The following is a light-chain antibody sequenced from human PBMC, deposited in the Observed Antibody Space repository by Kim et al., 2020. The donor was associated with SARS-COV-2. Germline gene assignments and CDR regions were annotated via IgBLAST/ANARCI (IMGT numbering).Light chain of an antibody. CDR3: QQYGSSPPWT. J-gene: IGKJ1*01. Sequence: QGERATLSCRASQSVSSSYLAWYQQKPGQAPRLLIYGASSRATGIPDRFSGGGSGTDFTLTISRLEPEDFAVYYCQQYGSSPPWTFGQGTKVDIK. CDR2: GAS. CDR1: QSVSSSY. V-gene: IGKV3-20*01.